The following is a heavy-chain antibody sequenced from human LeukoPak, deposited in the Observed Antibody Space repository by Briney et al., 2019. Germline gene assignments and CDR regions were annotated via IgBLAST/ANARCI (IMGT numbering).Heavy chain of an antibody. CDR3: ARGVPYFDPSGDIYIDAFDI. V-gene: IGHV4-59*01. CDR1: GGSINDYY. D-gene: IGHD2-15*01. CDR2: IHSNGNT. Sequence: SETLSLTCTVSGGSINDYYWTWSRQTPGKRLEWLGYIHSNGNTSYSPSLKRRVIMSVDTSKNHCSLRLSSMTTADTAVYYCARGVPYFDPSGDIYIDAFDIWGQGTMVTVSS. J-gene: IGHJ3*02.